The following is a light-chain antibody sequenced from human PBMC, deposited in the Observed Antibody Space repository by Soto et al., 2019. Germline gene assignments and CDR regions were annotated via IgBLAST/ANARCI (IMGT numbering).Light chain of an antibody. Sequence: DIQMTQSPSTLSASVGDRFTITCRASQSISSWLAWYQQKPGKAPKLLIYDASSLESGVPSRFSGSGSGTEFTLTISSLQPDDFATYYCQQYNSYPLTFGGGTKWIS. CDR3: QQYNSYPLT. J-gene: IGKJ4*01. CDR2: DAS. CDR1: QSISSW. V-gene: IGKV1-5*01.